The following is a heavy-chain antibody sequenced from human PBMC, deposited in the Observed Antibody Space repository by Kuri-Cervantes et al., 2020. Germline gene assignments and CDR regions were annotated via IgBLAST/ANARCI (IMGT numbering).Heavy chain of an antibody. V-gene: IGHV3-7*01. CDR1: GFSFSSYW. CDR2: IKRDGSQK. CDR3: TTFLGFWSGFDY. D-gene: IGHD3-3*01. J-gene: IGHJ4*02. Sequence: GGSLRLSCAASGFSFSSYWMNWVRQAPGKGLEWVANIKRDGSQKYSVDSVKGRFTISRDNAKNSLYLQMNSLRVEDTAVYYCTTFLGFWSGFDYWGQGTLVTVSS.